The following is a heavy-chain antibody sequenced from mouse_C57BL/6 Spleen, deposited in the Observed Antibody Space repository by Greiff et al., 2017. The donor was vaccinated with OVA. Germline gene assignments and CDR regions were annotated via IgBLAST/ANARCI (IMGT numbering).Heavy chain of an antibody. CDR2: IDPSDSET. D-gene: IGHD2-14*01. CDR1: GYTFTSYW. CDR3: ARKGYRGYCDV. J-gene: IGHJ1*03. Sequence: QVQLQQPGAELVRPGSSVKLSCKASGYTFTSYWLHWVKQRPIQGLEWIGNIDPSDSETHYTQKFKDKATLTVDKSSSTAYMQLSSLTSEDSAVYYCARKGYRGYCDVWGTGTTVTVAS. V-gene: IGHV1-52*01.